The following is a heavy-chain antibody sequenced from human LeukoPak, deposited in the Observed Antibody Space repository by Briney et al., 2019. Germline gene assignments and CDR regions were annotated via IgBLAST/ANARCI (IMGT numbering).Heavy chain of an antibody. Sequence: GESLKISCKGSGYSFSTYWIGWVRQMPGKGLEWMGIIYPGDSDTRYRQSFQGQVSISVEKSISTAYLQWDSLRASDTAIYYCATIYSSIHWGGDYWGQGTLVTVSS. J-gene: IGHJ4*02. V-gene: IGHV5-51*01. CDR3: ATIYSSIHWGGDY. CDR2: IYPGDSDT. CDR1: GYSFSTYW. D-gene: IGHD2-2*01.